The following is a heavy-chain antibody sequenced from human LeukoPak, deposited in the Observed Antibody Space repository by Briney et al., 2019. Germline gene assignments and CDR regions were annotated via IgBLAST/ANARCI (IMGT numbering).Heavy chain of an antibody. CDR1: GGSFSDYY. D-gene: IGHD3-22*01. V-gene: IGHV4-34*01. CDR2: MSPGGSS. Sequence: PSETLSLTCAVYGGSFSDYYWTWIRQTPGKGLEWIGEMSPGGSSNYNPSLKSRVTISVDTSKDQFSLKLRSVTAADTAVYYCARGRQDVNMILVVMAGVSYYLDVWSKGTTVTVS. CDR3: ARGRQDVNMILVVMAGVSYYLDV. J-gene: IGHJ6*03.